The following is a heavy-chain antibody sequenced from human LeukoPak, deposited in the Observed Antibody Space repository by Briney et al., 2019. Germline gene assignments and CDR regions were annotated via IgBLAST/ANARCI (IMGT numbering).Heavy chain of an antibody. J-gene: IGHJ4*02. D-gene: IGHD5-12*01. Sequence: SETLSLTCAVYGGSFSGYYWSWIRQLPGKGLEWIGEINHSGSTNYNPSLKSRVTISVDTSKNQFSLKLSSVTAADTAVYYCARGVIRLPFDYWGQGTLVTVSS. CDR1: GGSFSGYY. CDR3: ARGVIRLPFDY. CDR2: INHSGST. V-gene: IGHV4-34*01.